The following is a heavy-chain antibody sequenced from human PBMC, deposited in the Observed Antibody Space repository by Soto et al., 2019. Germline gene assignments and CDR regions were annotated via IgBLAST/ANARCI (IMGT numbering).Heavy chain of an antibody. CDR1: GFTFSSYW. V-gene: IGHV3-74*01. CDR2: IKSDGSGT. CDR3: ARGDGDYYDGNGYLGRH. Sequence: EVQLVESGGGLVQPGGSLRLSCAASGFTFSSYWMHWVRQAPGKGLVWVSRIKSDGSGTSYADSVKGRLTISRDNAKNTLYLQMNSPRAEDTAVYYCARGDGDYYDGNGYLGRHWGQGTLVTVSP. D-gene: IGHD3-22*01. J-gene: IGHJ4*02.